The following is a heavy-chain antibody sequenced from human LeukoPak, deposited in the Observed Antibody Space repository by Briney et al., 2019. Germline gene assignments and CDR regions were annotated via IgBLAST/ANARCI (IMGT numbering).Heavy chain of an antibody. CDR2: INPNSGGT. J-gene: IGHJ4*02. Sequence: ASVKVSCKASGYTFTGYYMHWVRQAPGQGLERMGWINPNSGGTNYAQKFQGRVTMTRDTSISTAYMELSRLRSDDTAVYYRARTGYSGYDPAIDYWGQGTLVTVSS. CDR3: ARTGYSGYDPAIDY. D-gene: IGHD5-12*01. CDR1: GYTFTGYY. V-gene: IGHV1-2*02.